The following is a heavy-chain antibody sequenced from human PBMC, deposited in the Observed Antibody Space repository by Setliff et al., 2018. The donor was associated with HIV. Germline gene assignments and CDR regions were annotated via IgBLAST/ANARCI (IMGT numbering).Heavy chain of an antibody. CDR2: VYYNGTT. V-gene: IGHV4-39*07. CDR3: ARASGSGTHPHY. CDR1: GGSISSSLYY. Sequence: LSLTCTVSGGSISSSLYYWGWIRQPPGKGLEWVGSVYYNGTTHYNPSLKTRVTVSVDTENQFSLKLSSVIAADTAVYYCARASGSGTHPHYWGQGTLVTVSS. D-gene: IGHD3-10*01. J-gene: IGHJ4*02.